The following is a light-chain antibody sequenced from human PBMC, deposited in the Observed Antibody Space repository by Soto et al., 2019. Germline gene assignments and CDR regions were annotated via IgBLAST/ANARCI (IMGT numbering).Light chain of an antibody. J-gene: IGKJ2*01. CDR3: QQYGSSPGT. V-gene: IGKV3-20*01. CDR1: QSVSSSY. CDR2: GAS. Sequence: EIVLTQSTGTLSLSPGERATLSCRASQSVSSSYLAWYQQKPDQAPRLVIYGASSRATGIPDRFSGSGSETDFTLTISRLEPEDFAVYYCQQYGSSPGTFGQGTKLEIK.